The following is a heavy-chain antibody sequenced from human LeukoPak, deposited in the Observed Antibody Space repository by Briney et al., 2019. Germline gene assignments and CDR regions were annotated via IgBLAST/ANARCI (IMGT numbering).Heavy chain of an antibody. Sequence: PGGSLRLSCAASGFTFSSYSMNWVRQAPGKGLEWVSSISSSSSYIYYADSVKGRFTISRDNAKNSLYLQMNSLRAEDTAVYYCARDLHGDYVDFDYWGQGTLVSVSS. D-gene: IGHD4-17*01. CDR3: ARDLHGDYVDFDY. V-gene: IGHV3-21*01. CDR2: ISSSSSYI. J-gene: IGHJ4*02. CDR1: GFTFSSYS.